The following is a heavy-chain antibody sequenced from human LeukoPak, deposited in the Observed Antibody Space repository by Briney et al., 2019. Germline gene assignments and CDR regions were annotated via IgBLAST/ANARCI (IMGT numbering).Heavy chain of an antibody. CDR3: ARSDYYDRSGYYSVYNWFDP. CDR1: GVSVSSGSYY. Sequence: SETLSLTCTVSGVSVSSGSYYWSWIRQPPGKGLEWIGYIYYSGSTNYNPSLKSRVTISVDTSKNQFSLKLSSVTAADTAVYYCARSDYYDRSGYYSVYNWFDPWGQGTLVTVSS. J-gene: IGHJ5*02. D-gene: IGHD3-22*01. V-gene: IGHV4-61*01. CDR2: IYYSGST.